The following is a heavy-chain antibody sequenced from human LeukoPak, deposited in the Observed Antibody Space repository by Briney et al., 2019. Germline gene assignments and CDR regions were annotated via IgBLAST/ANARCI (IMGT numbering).Heavy chain of an antibody. V-gene: IGHV1-24*01. CDR3: ATWSGIVGASGAFDI. D-gene: IGHD1-26*01. Sequence: ASVKVSCKVSGYTLTELSMHWVRQAPGKGLEWMGGFYPEDGETIYAQKFQGRVTMTEDTSTDTAYMELSSLRSEDTAVYYCATWSGIVGASGAFDIWGQGTMVTVSS. CDR2: FYPEDGET. J-gene: IGHJ3*02. CDR1: GYTLTELS.